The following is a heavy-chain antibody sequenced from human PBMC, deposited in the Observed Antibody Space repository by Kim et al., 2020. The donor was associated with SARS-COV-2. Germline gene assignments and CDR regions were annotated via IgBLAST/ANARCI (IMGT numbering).Heavy chain of an antibody. CDR1: GYTFTGYY. J-gene: IGHJ3*02. CDR2: INPNSGGT. CDR3: ARSLDFDWATDGHDAFDI. D-gene: IGHD3-9*01. Sequence: ASVKVSCKASGYTFTGYYMHWVRQAPGQGLEWMGRINPNSGGTNYAQKFQGRVTMTRDTSISTAYMELSRLRSDDTAVYYCARSLDFDWATDGHDAFDIWGEGTMVTVSP. V-gene: IGHV1-2*06.